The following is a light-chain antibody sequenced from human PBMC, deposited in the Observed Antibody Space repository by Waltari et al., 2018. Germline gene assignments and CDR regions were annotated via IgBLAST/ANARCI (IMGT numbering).Light chain of an antibody. V-gene: IGKV1-13*02. J-gene: IGKJ1*01. CDR1: QAITSN. CDR3: QQYNSAPWT. Sequence: IQLTPPPSPLSASEGDTLTITCRASQAITSNLTWYQQKPGKAPKPLIYYASSLESGVPSRFSGSGSGTEFTLSISTLQPEDSATYYCQQYNSAPWTFGQGTKVEIK. CDR2: YAS.